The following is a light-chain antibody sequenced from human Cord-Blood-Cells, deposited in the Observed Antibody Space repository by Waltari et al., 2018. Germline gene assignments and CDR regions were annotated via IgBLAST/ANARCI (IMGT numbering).Light chain of an antibody. CDR2: DVS. CDR1: SSDVGGYTY. V-gene: IGLV2-11*01. Sequence: QSALTQPRSVSGSPGQSVTISCTGTSSDVGGYTYVSGYQQHPGKAPKLMIYDVSKRPSGVPDRFSGSKSGNTASLTISGLQAEDEADYYCCSYAGSSWVFGGGTKLTVL. J-gene: IGLJ3*02. CDR3: CSYAGSSWV.